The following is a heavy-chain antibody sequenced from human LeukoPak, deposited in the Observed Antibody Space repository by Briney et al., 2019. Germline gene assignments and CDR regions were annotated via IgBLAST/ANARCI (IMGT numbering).Heavy chain of an antibody. D-gene: IGHD2-15*01. CDR1: GFTFSSYE. CDR3: ARVGVVVAATGNLWFDP. Sequence: QPGGSLRLSCAASGFTFSSYEMNWVRQAPGKGLEWVSYISSSGTTIYYADSVKGRFTISRDNAKNSLYLQMNSLRAGDTAVYYCARVGVVVAATGNLWFDPWGQGTLVTVSS. J-gene: IGHJ5*02. CDR2: ISSSGTTI. V-gene: IGHV3-48*03.